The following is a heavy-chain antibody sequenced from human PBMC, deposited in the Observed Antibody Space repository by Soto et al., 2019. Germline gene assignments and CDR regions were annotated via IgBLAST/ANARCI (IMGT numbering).Heavy chain of an antibody. V-gene: IGHV1-69*13. J-gene: IGHJ4*02. CDR3: AREWVRGSGRRSHLVTDY. D-gene: IGHD1-26*01. Sequence: SVKVSCKASGGTFSSYAISWVRQAPGQGLEWMGGIIPIFGTANYAQKFQGRVTITADESTSTAYMELSSLRSEDTAVYYCAREWVRGSGRRSHLVTDYWGQGTLVTVSS. CDR2: IIPIFGTA. CDR1: GGTFSSYA.